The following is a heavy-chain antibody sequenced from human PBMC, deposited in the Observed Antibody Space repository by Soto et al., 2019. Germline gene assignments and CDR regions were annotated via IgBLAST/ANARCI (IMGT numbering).Heavy chain of an antibody. CDR3: ARLHYYGTHQNYFDP. J-gene: IGHJ5*02. CDR1: GYTFTSYD. CDR2: MNPNSGNT. D-gene: IGHD3-10*01. Sequence: ASGKVSCKASGYTFTSYDINWVRQATGQGLEWMGWMNPNSGNTGYAQKFQGRFTMTRDTSTSTVYMELRGLSADDTAVYYCARLHYYGTHQNYFDPWGQGTLVTVSS. V-gene: IGHV1-8*01.